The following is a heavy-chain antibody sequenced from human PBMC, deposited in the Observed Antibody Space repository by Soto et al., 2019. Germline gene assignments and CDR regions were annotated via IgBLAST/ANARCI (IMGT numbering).Heavy chain of an antibody. CDR3: ARSRGGYFDS. Sequence: QVQLQESGPGLVKPSETLSLTCTVSGGSISSYYWSWIRQPPGKGLEWIGYIYYSGSTNYNPSLKSRVTISVDTSKNQSSLKLSSVPAADTDVYYCARSRGGYFDSWGQGTLVTVSS. V-gene: IGHV4-59*01. CDR1: GGSISSYY. J-gene: IGHJ4*02. D-gene: IGHD3-16*01. CDR2: IYYSGST.